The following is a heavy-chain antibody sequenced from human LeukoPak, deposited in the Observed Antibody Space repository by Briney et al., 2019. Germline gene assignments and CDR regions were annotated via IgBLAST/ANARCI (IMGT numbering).Heavy chain of an antibody. Sequence: PGGSLRLSCAASGFTVSSNYMSWVRQAPGKGLEWVSVIYSGGSTYYADSVKGRFTISRDNSKNTLYLQMNSLRAEDTAVYYCAKDLAGSGSYSFDYWGQGTLVTVSS. D-gene: IGHD1-26*01. CDR1: GFTVSSNY. V-gene: IGHV3-53*01. J-gene: IGHJ4*02. CDR3: AKDLAGSGSYSFDY. CDR2: IYSGGST.